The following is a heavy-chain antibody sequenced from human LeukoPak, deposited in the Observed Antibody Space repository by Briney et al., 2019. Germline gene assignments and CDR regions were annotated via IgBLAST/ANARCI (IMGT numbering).Heavy chain of an antibody. J-gene: IGHJ6*03. Sequence: SETLSLTCTVSGGSISGRSYYWGWIRQPPGRGLEWIASMYYRGSTYYNPSLKSRVIISVDMSKNQFSLKLSSVTAADSAVYYCARLVLDYYYHMDVWGKGTTVTISS. CDR3: ARLVLDYYYHMDV. CDR1: GGSISGRSYY. V-gene: IGHV4-39*01. D-gene: IGHD3-3*01. CDR2: MYYRGST.